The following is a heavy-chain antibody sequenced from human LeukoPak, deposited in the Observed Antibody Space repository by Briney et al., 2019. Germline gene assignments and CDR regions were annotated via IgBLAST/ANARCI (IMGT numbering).Heavy chain of an antibody. CDR2: IYISGST. CDR3: ARFWTGRYTYFDY. J-gene: IGHJ4*02. V-gene: IGHV4-61*09. CDR1: GGSISSGGYY. D-gene: IGHD3/OR15-3a*01. Sequence: PSQTLSLTCTVSGGSISSGGYYWSWIRQPAGKGLEWIGHIYISGSTNYNPSLKSRVTMSVDTSKSQFSLRLSSVTAADTAVYYCARFWTGRYTYFDYWGQGTLVTVSS.